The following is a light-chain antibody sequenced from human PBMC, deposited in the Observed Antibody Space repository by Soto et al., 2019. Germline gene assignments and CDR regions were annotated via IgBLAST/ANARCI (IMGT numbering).Light chain of an antibody. Sequence: DIQMTQSPSTLSASVGVKVTITCRASQSLGNWLAWYQQEPGKAPSLLIYDVSTMQSGVPSRFRGSGSGTEFTLTITDLQPADFATYFCQQYTPDPPWAFGQGTKVEFK. CDR1: QSLGNW. V-gene: IGKV1-5*01. J-gene: IGKJ1*01. CDR3: QQYTPDPPWA. CDR2: DVS.